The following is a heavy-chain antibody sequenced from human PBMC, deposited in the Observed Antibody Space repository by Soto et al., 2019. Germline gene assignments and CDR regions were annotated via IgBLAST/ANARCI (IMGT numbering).Heavy chain of an antibody. CDR2: IWYDGSNK. D-gene: IGHD2-21*02. Sequence: QVQLVESGGGVVQPGRSLRLSCAASGFTFSSYGMHWVRQAPGKGLEWVAVIWYDGSNKYYADSVKGRFTISRDNSKNTLYQQMNSLRAEDTAVYYCARDAGAYCGGDCYADYWGQGTLVTVSS. CDR3: ARDAGAYCGGDCYADY. CDR1: GFTFSSYG. V-gene: IGHV3-33*01. J-gene: IGHJ4*02.